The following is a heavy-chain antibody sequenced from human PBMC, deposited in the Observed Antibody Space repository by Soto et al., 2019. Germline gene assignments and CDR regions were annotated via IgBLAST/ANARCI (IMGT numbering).Heavy chain of an antibody. V-gene: IGHV1-8*01. CDR1: GYTFTSYD. CDR2: MNPNSGNT. J-gene: IGHJ6*02. Sequence: ASVKVSCKASGYTFTSYDINWVRQATGQGLEWMGWMNPNSGNTGYAQKFQGRVTMTRNTSISTAYMELSSLRSEDTAVYYCARARVLRFLEWLSRRYYYYGMDVWGQGTTVTVSS. D-gene: IGHD3-3*01. CDR3: ARARVLRFLEWLSRRYYYYGMDV.